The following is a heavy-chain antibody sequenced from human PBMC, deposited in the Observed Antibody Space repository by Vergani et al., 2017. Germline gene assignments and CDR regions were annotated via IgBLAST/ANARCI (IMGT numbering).Heavy chain of an antibody. D-gene: IGHD2-15*01. J-gene: IGHJ5*01. CDR3: ARGLSGYCSGDKCYIHPWLDS. CDR2: MNPISGNT. V-gene: IGHV1-8*03. Sequence: QVQLVQSGTEVKKPGASVKVSCKASGYTFTNYDINWVRRATGQGLEWMGWMNPISGNTGFAQKFRGRVTITRDTSISTAYMELSSLRAEDTAIYYCARGLSGYCSGDKCYIHPWLDSGGTGTLVTVSS. CDR1: GYTFTNYD.